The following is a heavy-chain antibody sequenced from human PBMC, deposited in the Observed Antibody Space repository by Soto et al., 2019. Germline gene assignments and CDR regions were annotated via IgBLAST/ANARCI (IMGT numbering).Heavy chain of an antibody. Sequence: GGSLRLSCAGSGFTSNMYWMHWVRQVPGKGPVWVARIYNDGTYADYADSVKGRFTISRDNAKDTLYLQMNDLRAEDSALYHCTRGPRATSAGTSAHWGQGTLVTVSS. J-gene: IGHJ4*02. CDR3: TRGPRATSAGTSAH. V-gene: IGHV3-74*01. D-gene: IGHD6-13*01. CDR1: GFTSNMYW. CDR2: IYNDGTYA.